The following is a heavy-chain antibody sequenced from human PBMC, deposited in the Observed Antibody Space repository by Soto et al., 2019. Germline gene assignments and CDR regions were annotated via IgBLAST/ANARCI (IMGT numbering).Heavy chain of an antibody. CDR3: AKGNVLRYFDWSIPFDY. Sequence: PGGSLRLSCAASGFTFSSYAMSWVRQAPGKGLEWVSAISGSGGSTYYADSVKGRFTISRDNSKNTLYLQMNSLRAEDTAVYYCAKGNVLRYFDWSIPFDYWGQGTLVTVSS. J-gene: IGHJ4*02. V-gene: IGHV3-23*01. D-gene: IGHD3-9*01. CDR1: GFTFSSYA. CDR2: ISGSGGST.